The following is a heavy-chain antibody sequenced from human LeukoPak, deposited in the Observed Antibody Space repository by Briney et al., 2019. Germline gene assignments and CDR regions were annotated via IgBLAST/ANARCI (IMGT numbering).Heavy chain of an antibody. D-gene: IGHD3-16*01. V-gene: IGHV4-59*01. CDR1: VDSISSYY. CDR3: ARGITMLNT. CDR2: IYYSGST. Sequence: SETLSLTSTVSVDSISSYYWCWVRQPPRQGLEWIGYIYYSGSTNYNPSLKSRVTMSVDTSKNQLSLTLTSVTAADTAVYYCARGITMLNTWGQGTLVTVSS. J-gene: IGHJ4*02.